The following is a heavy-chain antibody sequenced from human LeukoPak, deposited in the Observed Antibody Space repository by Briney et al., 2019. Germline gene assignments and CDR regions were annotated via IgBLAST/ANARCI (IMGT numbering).Heavy chain of an antibody. J-gene: IGHJ4*02. D-gene: IGHD6-13*01. CDR3: ARDLSSSWYGYYFDY. CDR1: GFTFSSYW. Sequence: GGSLRLSCVASGFTFSSYWMSWVRQAPGKGLEWMANIKQDGSAKHYVDSVKGRFTISRDNAKNSLYLQMNSLRAEDTAVYYCARDLSSSWYGYYFDYWGQGTLVTVSS. CDR2: IKQDGSAK. V-gene: IGHV3-7*01.